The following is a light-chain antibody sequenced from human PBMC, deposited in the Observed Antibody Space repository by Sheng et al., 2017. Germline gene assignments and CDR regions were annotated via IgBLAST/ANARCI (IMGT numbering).Light chain of an antibody. CDR3: QQYSTYSHS. CDR1: QSIGSW. V-gene: IGKV1-5*03. Sequence: DIQMTQSPSTLSASVGDRVTITCRASQSIGSWLAWLQQKPGKAPKVLIYKASSLESGVPSRFSGSGSGTEFTLTISSLQPDDFATYYCQQYSTYSHSFGQGTKLEIK. J-gene: IGKJ2*03. CDR2: KAS.